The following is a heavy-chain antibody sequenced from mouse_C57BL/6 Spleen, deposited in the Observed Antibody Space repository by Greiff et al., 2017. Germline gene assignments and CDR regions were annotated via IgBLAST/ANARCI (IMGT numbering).Heavy chain of an antibody. CDR3: ARSRMDY. CDR2: IYPGDGDT. J-gene: IGHJ4*01. V-gene: IGHV1-82*01. CDR1: GYAFSSSW. Sequence: QVQLQQSGPELVKPGASVKISCKASGYAFSSSWMNWVKQRPGKGLEWIGRIYPGDGDTNYNGKFKGKATLTADKSSSTAYMQLSSLTSEDSAVYFCARSRMDYWGQGTSGTVSS.